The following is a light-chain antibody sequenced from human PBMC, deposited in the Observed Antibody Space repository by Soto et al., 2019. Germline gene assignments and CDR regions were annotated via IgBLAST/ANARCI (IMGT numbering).Light chain of an antibody. CDR3: QQYKIGPPIFS. Sequence: EIVMTQSPATLSLSPGERATISCRASQSVNSNLAWYQQKPGQAPRVLIYGASTRATGIPARFSGSGSGTEFTLTISSLQSEDFALYHCQQYKIGPPIFSFGPGTKVDIK. V-gene: IGKV3-15*01. J-gene: IGKJ3*01. CDR2: GAS. CDR1: QSVNSN.